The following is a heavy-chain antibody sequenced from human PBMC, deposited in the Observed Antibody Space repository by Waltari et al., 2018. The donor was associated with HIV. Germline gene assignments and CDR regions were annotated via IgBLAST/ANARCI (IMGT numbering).Heavy chain of an antibody. V-gene: IGHV3-9*01. CDR2: I. D-gene: IGHD1-1*01. CDR3: AKVHKGNQVRTPNDAPSGGAFDI. J-gene: IGHJ3*02. Sequence: IGYADSVKGRFTISRDNAKNSLYLQMNSLRAEDTALYYCAKVHKGNQVRTPNDAPSGGAFDIWGQGTMVTVSS.